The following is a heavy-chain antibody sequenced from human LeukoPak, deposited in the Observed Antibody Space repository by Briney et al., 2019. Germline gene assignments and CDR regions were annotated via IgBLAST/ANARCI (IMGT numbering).Heavy chain of an antibody. V-gene: IGHV1-2*02. CDR1: GYTFTSYG. CDR2: INPNSGGT. J-gene: IGHJ6*02. CDR3: ARGLPPILWFGEAGYYYGMDV. D-gene: IGHD3-10*01. Sequence: GASVKVSCKASGYTFTSYGISWVRQAPGQGLEWMGWINPNSGGTNYAQKFQGRVTMTRDTSISTAYMELSRLRSDDTAVYYCARGLPPILWFGEAGYYYGMDVWGQGTTVTVSS.